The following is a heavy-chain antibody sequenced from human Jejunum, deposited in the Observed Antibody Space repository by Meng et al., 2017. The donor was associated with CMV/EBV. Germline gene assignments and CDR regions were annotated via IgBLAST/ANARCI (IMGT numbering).Heavy chain of an antibody. CDR1: TFSSYA. Sequence: TFSSYAMSWVRQAPGQWLEWVSAISGSGGSTYYADSVKGRFTISRDNSKNTLYLQMNSLRAEDTAVYYCAKIQWFGELGYYYFAYWGQGTLVTVSS. CDR2: ISGSGGST. J-gene: IGHJ4*02. V-gene: IGHV3-23*01. D-gene: IGHD3-10*01. CDR3: AKIQWFGELGYYYFAY.